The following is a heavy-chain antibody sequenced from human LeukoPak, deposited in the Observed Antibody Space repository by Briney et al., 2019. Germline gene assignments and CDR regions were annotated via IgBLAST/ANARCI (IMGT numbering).Heavy chain of an antibody. CDR2: ISSSTSYI. J-gene: IGHJ6*04. Sequence: GGSLRLSCAASGFTFSSYSMNWVRQAPGKGLEWVSYISSSTSYIYYADSVKGRFTISRDNAKNSLYLQMNSLRAEDTAVYYCAELGITMIGGVWGKGTTVTISS. V-gene: IGHV3-21*01. CDR1: GFTFSSYS. CDR3: AELGITMIGGV. D-gene: IGHD3-10*02.